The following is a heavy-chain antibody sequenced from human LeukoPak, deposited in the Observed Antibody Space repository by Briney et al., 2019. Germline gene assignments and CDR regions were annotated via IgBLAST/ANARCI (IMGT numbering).Heavy chain of an antibody. CDR2: ISGSGGST. J-gene: IGHJ4*02. D-gene: IGHD3-9*01. Sequence: LAGGSLRLSCAASGFTFSSYAMSWVRQAPGKGLEWVSAISGSGGSTYYADSVKGRFTISRDNSKNTLYLQMNSLRAEDTAIYYCAKGSGYDTDFDYWGQGTLVTVSS. CDR1: GFTFSSYA. V-gene: IGHV3-23*01. CDR3: AKGSGYDTDFDY.